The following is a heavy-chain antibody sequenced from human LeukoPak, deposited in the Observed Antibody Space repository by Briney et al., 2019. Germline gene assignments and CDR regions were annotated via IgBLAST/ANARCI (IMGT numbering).Heavy chain of an antibody. CDR2: ISGSGGST. Sequence: SGGSLRLSCAASGFTFSSYAMSWVRQAPGKGLEWVSAISGSGGSTYYAEYVKGRFTISRDNSKNTLYLQMNSLRAEDTAVYYCAKLPSYYDILTGSFDYWGQGTRVTVSS. D-gene: IGHD3-9*01. V-gene: IGHV3-23*01. CDR3: AKLPSYYDILTGSFDY. CDR1: GFTFSSYA. J-gene: IGHJ4*02.